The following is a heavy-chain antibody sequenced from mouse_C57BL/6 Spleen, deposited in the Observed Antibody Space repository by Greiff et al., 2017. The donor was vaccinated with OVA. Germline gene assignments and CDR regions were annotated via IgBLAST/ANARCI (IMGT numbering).Heavy chain of an antibody. J-gene: IGHJ4*01. CDR1: GFSLTSYG. Sequence: VQLQESGPGLVQPSQSLSITCTVSGFSLTSYGVHWVRQSPGKGLEWLGVIWSGGSTDYNAAFISRLSISKDNSKSQVFFKMNSLQADDTAIYYCARNPYYSNYYAMDYWGQGTSVTVSS. CDR2: IWSGGST. CDR3: ARNPYYSNYYAMDY. D-gene: IGHD2-5*01. V-gene: IGHV2-2*01.